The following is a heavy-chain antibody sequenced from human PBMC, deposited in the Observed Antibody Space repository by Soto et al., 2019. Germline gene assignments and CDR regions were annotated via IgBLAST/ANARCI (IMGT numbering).Heavy chain of an antibody. CDR3: PREREVGPYYYYGMDV. J-gene: IGHJ6*02. Sequence: QGWSLRLSCAASGFTFSSYSMNWVRQAPGKGLEWVSSISSSSSYIYYADSVKGRFTISRDNAKNSLYLQMNSLRAEDKAVYYCPREREVGPYYYYGMDVWGQGTTVTVSS. V-gene: IGHV3-21*01. CDR2: ISSSSSYI. CDR1: GFTFSSYS.